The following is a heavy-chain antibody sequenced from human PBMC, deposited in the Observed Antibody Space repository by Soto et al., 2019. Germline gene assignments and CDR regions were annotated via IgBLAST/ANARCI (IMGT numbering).Heavy chain of an antibody. J-gene: IGHJ4*02. Sequence: GGSLRLSCAASGFTFSSYGMHWVRQAPGKGLEWVAVIWYDGSNKYYADSVKGRFTISRDNSKNTLYLQMNSLRAEDTAVYYCARDPQQWLVLDYFDYWGQGTLVTVSS. V-gene: IGHV3-33*01. CDR1: GFTFSSYG. CDR2: IWYDGSNK. D-gene: IGHD6-19*01. CDR3: ARDPQQWLVLDYFDY.